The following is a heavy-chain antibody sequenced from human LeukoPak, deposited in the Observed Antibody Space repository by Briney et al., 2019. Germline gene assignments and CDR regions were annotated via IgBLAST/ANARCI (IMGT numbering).Heavy chain of an antibody. V-gene: IGHV5-51*01. CDR3: ATGPSSLGDF. Sequence: PGESLKISCQGSGYSFTNYWIGCVRQMPGKGLEWMGIIYPGDSDTRYSPSFQGQVNISADKSIGTAYLQWSSLKASDTAMYYCATGPSSLGDFWGQGTLVTVSS. CDR2: IYPGDSDT. CDR1: GYSFTNYW. D-gene: IGHD1-1*01. J-gene: IGHJ4*02.